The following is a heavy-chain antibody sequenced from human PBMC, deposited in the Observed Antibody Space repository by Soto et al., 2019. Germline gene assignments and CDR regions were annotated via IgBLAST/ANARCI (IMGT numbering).Heavy chain of an antibody. Sequence: ASVKVSCKASGYTFTSYYMHWVRQAPGQGLEWMGIINPSGGSTSYAQQFQGRVTMTRDTSTSTVYMELSSLRSEDTAVYYCANWLKEAGIGGNYCNGVEGWGQGTTVTVSS. V-gene: IGHV1-46*01. CDR2: INPSGGST. CDR1: GYTFTSYY. J-gene: IGHJ6*02. CDR3: ANWLKEAGIGGNYCNGVEG. D-gene: IGHD6-19*01.